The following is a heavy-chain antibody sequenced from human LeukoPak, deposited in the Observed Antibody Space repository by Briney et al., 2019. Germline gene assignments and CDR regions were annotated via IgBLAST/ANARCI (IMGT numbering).Heavy chain of an antibody. V-gene: IGHV1-69*13. CDR3: ARGSITIFGVVNDHNWFDP. J-gene: IGHJ5*02. Sequence: AASVKVSCKASGGTFSSYAISWVRQAPGQGLEWMGGIIPIFGTANYAQKFLGRVTITADESTSTAYMELSSLRSEDTAVYYCARGSITIFGVVNDHNWFDPWGQGTLVTVSS. D-gene: IGHD3-3*01. CDR1: GGTFSSYA. CDR2: IIPIFGTA.